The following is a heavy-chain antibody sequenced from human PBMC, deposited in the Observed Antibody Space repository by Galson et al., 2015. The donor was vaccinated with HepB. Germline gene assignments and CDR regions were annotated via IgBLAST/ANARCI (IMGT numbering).Heavy chain of an antibody. CDR3: VKNAAISMIVVETWYFDL. V-gene: IGHV3-64D*06. D-gene: IGHD3-22*01. J-gene: IGHJ2*01. Sequence: SLRLSCAASGFTFSNYAIHWVRQAPGKGLEYVSAISSNGGDTWYADSVKGRFTISRDNSRNTLYLQMSSLGPEDTAVYYCVKNAAISMIVVETWYFDLWGRGILVTVSS. CDR1: GFTFSNYA. CDR2: ISSNGGDT.